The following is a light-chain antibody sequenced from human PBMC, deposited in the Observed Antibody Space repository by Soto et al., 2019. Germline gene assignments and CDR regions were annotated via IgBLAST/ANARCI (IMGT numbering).Light chain of an antibody. CDR3: QQHGSSQT. V-gene: IGKV3-20*01. CDR2: GAS. CDR1: QSVSSTY. J-gene: IGKJ4*01. Sequence: EIVLTQSPGTLSISPGERAALSCRASQSVSSTYLAWYQQKPGQAPRLLIYGASSRATGIPDRFSGSGSGTDFTLTISRLEPEDFAVYYCQQHGSSQTFGGGTKV.